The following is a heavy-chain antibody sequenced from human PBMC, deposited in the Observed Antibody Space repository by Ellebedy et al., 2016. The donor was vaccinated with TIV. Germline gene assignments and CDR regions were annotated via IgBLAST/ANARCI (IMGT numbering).Heavy chain of an antibody. D-gene: IGHD3-22*01. J-gene: IGHJ4*02. CDR1: GYTFTSYF. CDR3: ARGDNYYYDSSGYYYSY. Sequence: ASVKVSCKASGYTFTSYFLYWVRQAPGQGLEWMGIINPTSGSTNYAQKFQGRVTVTRDTSTSTVYMELSSLRSEDTAVYYCARGDNYYYDSSGYYYSYWGQGTLVTVSS. V-gene: IGHV1-46*01. CDR2: INPTSGST.